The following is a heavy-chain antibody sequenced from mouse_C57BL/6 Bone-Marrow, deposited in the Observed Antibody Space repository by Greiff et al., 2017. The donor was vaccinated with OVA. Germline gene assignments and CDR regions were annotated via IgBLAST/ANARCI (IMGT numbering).Heavy chain of an antibody. D-gene: IGHD2-5*01. J-gene: IGHJ4*01. Sequence: VQVVESGGDLVKPGGSLKLSCAASGFTFSSYGMSWVRQTPDKRLEWVATISSGGSYTYYPDSVKGRFTISRDNAKNTLYLQMSSLKSEDTAMYYCARPPYHSNYAMDYWGQGTSVTVSS. CDR3: ARPPYHSNYAMDY. CDR2: ISSGGSYT. V-gene: IGHV5-6*01. CDR1: GFTFSSYG.